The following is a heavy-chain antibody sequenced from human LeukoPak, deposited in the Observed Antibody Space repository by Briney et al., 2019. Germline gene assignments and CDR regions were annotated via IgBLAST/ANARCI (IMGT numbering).Heavy chain of an antibody. V-gene: IGHV3-21*01. CDR2: INNRADSI. Sequence: PGGSLRFSCAASGFTFNNYGMTWFRQAPGKGLEWVSTINNRADSIHYADSVKGRFTISRDNAKNSLYLQMNSLRAEDTAIYYCARVGQQLVLGYYYYMDVWGKGTTVTVSS. D-gene: IGHD6-13*01. CDR1: GFTFNNYG. CDR3: ARVGQQLVLGYYYYMDV. J-gene: IGHJ6*03.